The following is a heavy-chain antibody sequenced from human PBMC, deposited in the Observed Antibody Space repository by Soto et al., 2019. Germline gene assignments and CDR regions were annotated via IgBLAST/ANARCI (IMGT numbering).Heavy chain of an antibody. Sequence: GGSLRLSCAASGFTFSSYSMNWVRQAPGKGLEWVSYISSSSSTIYYADSVKGRFTISRDNAKNSLYLQMNSLRAEDTAVYYCARDSYDGDIVVVPAAIGSWFDPWGQGTLVTVSS. CDR3: ARDSYDGDIVVVPAAIGSWFDP. CDR1: GFTFSSYS. D-gene: IGHD2-2*01. V-gene: IGHV3-48*01. CDR2: ISSSSSTI. J-gene: IGHJ5*02.